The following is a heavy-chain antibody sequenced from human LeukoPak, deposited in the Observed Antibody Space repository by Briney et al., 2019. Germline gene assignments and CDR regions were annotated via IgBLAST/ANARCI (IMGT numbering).Heavy chain of an antibody. CDR3: AGSGGFYYFDY. J-gene: IGHJ4*02. D-gene: IGHD1-26*01. V-gene: IGHV1-46*01. Sequence: ASVKVSCKASGYTFTNYYFQWVRQAPGQRLEWMGIINPSGGSTTYAQKFQGKITMTTDTSTSTVYMELSSLRSEDTAVYYCAGSGGFYYFDYWGQGTLVTVSS. CDR1: GYTFTNYY. CDR2: INPSGGST.